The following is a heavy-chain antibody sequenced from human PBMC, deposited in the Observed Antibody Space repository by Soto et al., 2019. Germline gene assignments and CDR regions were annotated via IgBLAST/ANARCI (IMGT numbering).Heavy chain of an antibody. Sequence: GSLSLSCAASGFPFSTYSIAWVRQTSGRGLEWVSTISGSGGTTYYADSVKGRFTVSRANSRNTLYLQMNSLRAEDTAIYYCAKYAGLSPGVRFNFDHWGQGVLVTVSS. D-gene: IGHD7-27*01. CDR3: AKYAGLSPGVRFNFDH. CDR1: GFPFSTYS. J-gene: IGHJ4*02. V-gene: IGHV3-23*01. CDR2: ISGSGGTT.